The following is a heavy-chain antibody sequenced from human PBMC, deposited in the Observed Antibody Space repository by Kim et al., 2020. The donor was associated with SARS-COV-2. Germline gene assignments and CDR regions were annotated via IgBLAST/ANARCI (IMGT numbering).Heavy chain of an antibody. CDR2: IYYSGST. Sequence: SETLSLTCTVSGGSINSYYWSWIRQPPGKGLEWIGYIYYSGSTNYNPSLKSRVTISVDTSKNQFSLKLSSVTAADTAVYYCARASSSSWFDPWGQGTLVTVSS. J-gene: IGHJ5*02. V-gene: IGHV4-59*13. D-gene: IGHD6-13*01. CDR1: GGSINSYY. CDR3: ARASSSSWFDP.